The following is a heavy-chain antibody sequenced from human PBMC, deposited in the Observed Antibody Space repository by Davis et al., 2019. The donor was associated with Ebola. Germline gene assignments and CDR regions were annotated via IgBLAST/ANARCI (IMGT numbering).Heavy chain of an antibody. V-gene: IGHV3-53*01. D-gene: IGHD3-9*01. CDR1: GFTVSSYY. CDR2: IYTGGDT. CDR3: ARDIFPEDGMDV. J-gene: IGHJ6*02. Sequence: PGGSLRLSCEASGFTVSSYYMNWVRQAPGKGLEWVSVIYTGGDTYYTDSVKGRSIISSDNSKNTLYLQLSSLTPEDSPVYYCARDIFPEDGMDVWGQGTTVTVS.